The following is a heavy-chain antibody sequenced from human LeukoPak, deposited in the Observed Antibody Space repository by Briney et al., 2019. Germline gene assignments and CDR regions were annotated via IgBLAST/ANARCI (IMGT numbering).Heavy chain of an antibody. CDR2: IRYDGSNK. Sequence: GGSLRLSCAASGFIFNSYGMHWVRQAPGKGLEWVAFIRYDGSNKYYADSVKGRFTISRDNSKNTLYLQMNSLRVEDTAVYYCGRDYFGSIDYWGQGILVTVSS. CDR3: GRDYFGSIDY. J-gene: IGHJ4*02. D-gene: IGHD1-26*01. V-gene: IGHV3-30*02. CDR1: GFIFNSYG.